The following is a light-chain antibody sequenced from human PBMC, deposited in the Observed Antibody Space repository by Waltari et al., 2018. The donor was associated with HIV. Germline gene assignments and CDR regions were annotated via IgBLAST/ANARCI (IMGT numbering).Light chain of an antibody. CDR2: DAS. V-gene: IGKV1-33*01. CDR3: QQYHSQFS. J-gene: IGKJ3*01. Sequence: DIQMTQSPSSLSASARDRVTIPCQATQDISYYLNWYQQKPGEAPRILIYDASRLRTGVPSRFSGGGSGTHFTLTISSLQPEDIATYYCQQYHSQFSFGPGTKVDIK. CDR1: QDISYY.